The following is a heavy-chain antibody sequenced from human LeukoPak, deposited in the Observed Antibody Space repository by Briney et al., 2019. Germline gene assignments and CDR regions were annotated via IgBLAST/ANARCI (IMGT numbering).Heavy chain of an antibody. CDR2: IKQDGSEK. V-gene: IGHV3-7*03. D-gene: IGHD6-13*01. Sequence: HTGGSLRLSCAASGFTFSSYWMSWVRQAPGKGLEWVANIKQDGSEKYYVDSVKGRFTISRDNSKNTLYLQMNSLRAEDTAVYYCAKRIAAAGNKRFDPWGQGTLVTVSS. CDR1: GFTFSSYW. J-gene: IGHJ5*02. CDR3: AKRIAAAGNKRFDP.